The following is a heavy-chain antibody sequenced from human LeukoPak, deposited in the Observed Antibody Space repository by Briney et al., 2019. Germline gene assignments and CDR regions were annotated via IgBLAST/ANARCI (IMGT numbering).Heavy chain of an antibody. Sequence: ASVKVSCKASGYTFTSYDINRVRQATGQGLEWMGWMNPNSGNTGYAQKFQGRVTMTRNTSISTAYMELSSLRSEDTAVYYCASIRRSSGWYNNWFDPWGQGTLVTVSS. J-gene: IGHJ5*02. D-gene: IGHD6-19*01. CDR1: GYTFTSYD. CDR3: ASIRRSSGWYNNWFDP. V-gene: IGHV1-8*01. CDR2: MNPNSGNT.